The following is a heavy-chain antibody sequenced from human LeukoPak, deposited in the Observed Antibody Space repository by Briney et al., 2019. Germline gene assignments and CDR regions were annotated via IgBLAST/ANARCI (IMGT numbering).Heavy chain of an antibody. CDR2: ISGSGGST. D-gene: IGHD3-22*01. CDR3: AKVQGLYDSSGYPFDY. CDR1: GFTFSSYA. J-gene: IGHJ4*02. Sequence: GGSLRLSCAASGFTFSSYAMSWVRQAPGKGLEWVSAISGSGGSTYYADSVKGRFTISRDNSKNTLYLQMNGLRAEDTAVYYCAKVQGLYDSSGYPFDYWGQGTLVTVSS. V-gene: IGHV3-23*01.